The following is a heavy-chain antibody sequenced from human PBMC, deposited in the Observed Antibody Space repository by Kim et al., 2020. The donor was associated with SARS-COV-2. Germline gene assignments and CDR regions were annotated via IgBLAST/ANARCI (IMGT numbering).Heavy chain of an antibody. CDR2: T. J-gene: IGHJ4*02. CDR3: GRGGGGRNFDY. D-gene: IGHD2-15*01. Sequence: TSSTPSLQSRVIIPVDTSKNQFSLKLSSVNAADTAVYYCGRGGGGRNFDYWGQGTLVTVSS. V-gene: IGHV4-31*02.